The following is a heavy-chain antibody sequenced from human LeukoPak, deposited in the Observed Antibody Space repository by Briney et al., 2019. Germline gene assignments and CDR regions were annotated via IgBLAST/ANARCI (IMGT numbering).Heavy chain of an antibody. D-gene: IGHD4-23*01. J-gene: IGHJ4*02. Sequence: GGSLRLSCAASGFSFSDYGMHWARQAPGKGLECVALISNDGTNKFYVDPVKGRFTSSRDNSQNTLYLQMDSLTTDDTAVYYCARDWARGNSYYVDYWGQGTLVTVSS. V-gene: IGHV3-30*03. CDR1: GFSFSDYG. CDR3: ARDWARGNSYYVDY. CDR2: ISNDGTNK.